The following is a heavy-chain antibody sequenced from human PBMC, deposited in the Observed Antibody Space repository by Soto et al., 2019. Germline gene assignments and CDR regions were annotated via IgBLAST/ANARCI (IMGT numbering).Heavy chain of an antibody. CDR1: GGSFSGYY. CDR2: INHSGST. D-gene: IGHD6-19*01. Sequence: SETLSLTCAVYGGSFSGYYWSWIRQPPGKGLEWIGEINHSGSTNYNPSLKSRVTISVDTSKNQFSLKLTSVTAADTAVYYCATVRLGIDSSGPNHKLYYFDYWGQGTLVTVSS. CDR3: ATVRLGIDSSGPNHKLYYFDY. J-gene: IGHJ4*02. V-gene: IGHV4-34*01.